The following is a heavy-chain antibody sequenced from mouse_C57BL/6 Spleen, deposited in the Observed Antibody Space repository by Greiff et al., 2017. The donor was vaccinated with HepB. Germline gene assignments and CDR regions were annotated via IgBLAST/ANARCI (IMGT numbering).Heavy chain of an antibody. CDR3: AKKGDGYDGFAY. CDR2: IWRGGST. V-gene: IGHV2-5*01. CDR1: GFSLTSYG. J-gene: IGHJ3*01. Sequence: VKLMESGPGLVQPSQSLSITCTVSGFSLTSYGLHWVRQSPGKGLEWLGVIWRGGSTDYNAAFMSRLSITKDNSKSQVFFKMNSLQADDTAIYYCAKKGDGYDGFAYWGQGTLVTVSA. D-gene: IGHD2-2*01.